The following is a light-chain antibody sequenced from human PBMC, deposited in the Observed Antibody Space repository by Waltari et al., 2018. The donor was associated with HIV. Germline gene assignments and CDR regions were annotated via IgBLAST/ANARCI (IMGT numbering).Light chain of an antibody. CDR3: AAWDDSLSGPI. Sequence: QSVLTPPPSAFGTPGQRLPLSCSGISPNIGNNYLSWSRHLPRTAPKVLIYRNNQRPSGVPDRFSGSKSGTSASLAISGLRSEDEADYYCAAWDDSLSGPIFGGGTKLTVL. V-gene: IGLV1-47*01. J-gene: IGLJ2*01. CDR1: SPNIGNNY. CDR2: RNN.